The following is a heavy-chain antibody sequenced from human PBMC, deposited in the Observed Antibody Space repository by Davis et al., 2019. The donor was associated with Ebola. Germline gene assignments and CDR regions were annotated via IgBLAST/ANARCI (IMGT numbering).Heavy chain of an antibody. D-gene: IGHD2-15*01. CDR2: IYHSGST. CDR3: ARVVVVGATHGSTYYYGMDV. J-gene: IGHJ6*02. CDR1: GVSITTNW. V-gene: IGHV4-4*02. Sequence: SETLSLTCSVSGVSITTNWWSWVRQPPGKGLEWIGEIYHSGSTNYNPSLKSRVTISVDKSKNQFSLKLSSVTAADTAVYYCARVVVVGATHGSTYYYGMDVWGQGTTVTVSS.